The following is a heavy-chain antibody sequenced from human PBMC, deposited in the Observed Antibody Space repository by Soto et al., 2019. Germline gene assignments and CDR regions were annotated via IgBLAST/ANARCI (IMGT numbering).Heavy chain of an antibody. CDR3: ARHYREYFDY. CDR2: IYYSGST. Sequence: SETLSLTCTVSGGSISSSSYYWGWIRQPPGKGLEWIGSIYYSGSTYYNPSLKSRVTISVDTSKNQFSLKLSSVTAADTAVYYCARHYREYFDYWGQGTLVTVS. V-gene: IGHV4-39*01. CDR1: GGSISSSSYY. D-gene: IGHD1-26*01. J-gene: IGHJ4*02.